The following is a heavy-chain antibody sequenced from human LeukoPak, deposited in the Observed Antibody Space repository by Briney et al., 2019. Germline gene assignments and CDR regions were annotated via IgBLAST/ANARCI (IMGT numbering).Heavy chain of an antibody. CDR3: ARKVEGSTTCAI. V-gene: IGHV1-18*01. D-gene: IGHD2-2*01. CDR1: GYTFASYG. Sequence: ASVKVSCKASGYTFASYGITWVRQAPGQGLEWMGWISAYNGNTNYAQKLQGRVTMTTDTSTSTAYMELRSLRSDDTAVYYCARKVEGSTTCAIWGQGTMVTVSS. J-gene: IGHJ3*02. CDR2: ISAYNGNT.